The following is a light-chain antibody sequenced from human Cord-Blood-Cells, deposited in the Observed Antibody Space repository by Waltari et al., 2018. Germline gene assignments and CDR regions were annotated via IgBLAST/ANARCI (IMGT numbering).Light chain of an antibody. Sequence: QSALTQPASVSGSPGQSITISCTGTSSDVGGYNYVSWYQQHPGKAPKLMIYAVSNRPSGVSNRLSGSKSGNTSSLTISGLQAEDEADYYCSSYTSSSTRVFGGGTKLTVL. J-gene: IGLJ3*02. CDR3: SSYTSSSTRV. CDR2: AVS. CDR1: SSDVGGYNY. V-gene: IGLV2-14*01.